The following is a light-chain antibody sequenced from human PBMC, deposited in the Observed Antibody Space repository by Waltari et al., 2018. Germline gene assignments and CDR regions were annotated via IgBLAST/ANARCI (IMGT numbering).Light chain of an antibody. CDR3: LVWHSTTDHHGV. V-gene: IGLV3-21*04. CDR2: YDS. CDR1: NIGSKS. Sequence: SYVVTQSPSVSVAPGATARLTRGGDNIGSKSVHLYQQRPGQAPVLVISYDSDRPSGIPERFSGSNSGNTATLTISWVEADDEADYYCLVWHSTTDHHGVFGGGTKLTVL. J-gene: IGLJ2*01.